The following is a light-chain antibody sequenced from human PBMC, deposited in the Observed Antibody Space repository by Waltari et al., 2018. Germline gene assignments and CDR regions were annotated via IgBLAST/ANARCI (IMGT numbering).Light chain of an antibody. CDR1: QSLSSY. Sequence: DLQMTQSPSSLSASAGDRVTITCRASQSLSSYLNWYHQKPGKAPTFLIYAASSLQSWVPSRFSGSGYGTDFTLTISSLQPEDFATYYCQQSYSTPVTFGQGTKLEIK. V-gene: IGKV1-39*01. J-gene: IGKJ2*01. CDR3: QQSYSTPVT. CDR2: AAS.